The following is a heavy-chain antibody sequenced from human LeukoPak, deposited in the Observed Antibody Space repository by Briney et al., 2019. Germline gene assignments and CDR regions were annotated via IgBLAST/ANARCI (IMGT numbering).Heavy chain of an antibody. D-gene: IGHD1/OR15-1a*01. Sequence: PSETLSLTCTVSGDSISNYYWTSIQQTPGKGPEWIGNLYHSGAADYNPSLKTRVTTSVDPSKDQFSLSLRSSTAADTAVYFCARLGKTYYMDVWGTGTTVTVSS. CDR3: ARLGKTYYMDV. CDR2: LYHSGAA. CDR1: GDSISNYY. V-gene: IGHV4-59*08. J-gene: IGHJ6*03.